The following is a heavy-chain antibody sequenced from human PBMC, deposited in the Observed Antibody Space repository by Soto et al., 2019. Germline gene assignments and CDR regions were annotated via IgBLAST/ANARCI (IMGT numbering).Heavy chain of an antibody. V-gene: IGHV3-23*01. J-gene: IGHJ3*02. CDR1: GFTFANFA. CDR2: ITVGGST. CDR3: DKDPNGNHKGRFEM. D-gene: IGHD1-1*01. Sequence: QTGGSLRLSCSGSGFTFANFAMSWVRQAPGGGLEWVSGITVGGSTYYADSVEGRFRISRDNFRDTLSLHMSGVRVEDTAMYYCDKDPNGNHKGRFEMCGQGIPVTASS.